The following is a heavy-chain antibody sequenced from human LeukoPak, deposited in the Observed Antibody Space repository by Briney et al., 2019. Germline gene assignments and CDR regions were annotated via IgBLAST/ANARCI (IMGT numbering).Heavy chain of an antibody. V-gene: IGHV3-30*02. CDR3: ARALYNHGWFPDYFDH. CDR1: GFTFSSYG. Sequence: GGSLRLSCAASGFTFSSYGMHWVRQAPGKGLEWVAFIRYDGSDKYYADSVKGRFAISRDNSKNTLYLQMDSLRAEDTAVYYCARALYNHGWFPDYFDHWGQGTLVTVSS. D-gene: IGHD6-19*01. CDR2: IRYDGSDK. J-gene: IGHJ4*02.